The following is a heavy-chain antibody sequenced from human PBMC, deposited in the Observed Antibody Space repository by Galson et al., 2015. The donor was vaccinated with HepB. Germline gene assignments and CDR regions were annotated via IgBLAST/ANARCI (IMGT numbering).Heavy chain of an antibody. Sequence: SPRLSCAASGFRFSNYALSWVRQAPGKGLEWVATTTERRSDTLYAASVKGRVTVSRDNAKNMVFLHMNSVTVADTAMYYCAKDAIGYGDNPWYFDYWGQGTLVAVSS. CDR2: TTERRSDT. CDR3: AKDAIGYGDNPWYFDY. D-gene: IGHD4-17*01. V-gene: IGHV3-23*01. J-gene: IGHJ4*02. CDR1: GFRFSNYA.